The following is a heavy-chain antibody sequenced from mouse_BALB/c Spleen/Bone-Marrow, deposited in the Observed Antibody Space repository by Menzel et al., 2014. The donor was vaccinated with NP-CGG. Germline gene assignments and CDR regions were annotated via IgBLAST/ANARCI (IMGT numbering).Heavy chain of an antibody. J-gene: IGHJ1*01. CDR1: GYTFTSYW. D-gene: IGHD2-2*01. Sequence: QVHVKQSGADLVKPGASVKLSCKASGYTFTSYWMHWVKQRPGQGLEWIGEINPSNGRSNYSEKFKSKATLTVDKSSSTTYMQLSSLTSEDSAVYSCARYNAYDWYFDVWGAATTVTVYS. CDR2: INPSNGRS. V-gene: IGHV1S81*02. CDR3: ARYNAYDWYFDV.